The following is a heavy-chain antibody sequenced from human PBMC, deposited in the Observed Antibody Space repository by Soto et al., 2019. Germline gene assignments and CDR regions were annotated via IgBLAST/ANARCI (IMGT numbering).Heavy chain of an antibody. CDR1: GYTFTSYY. D-gene: IGHD3-10*01. CDR2: INPSGGST. Sequence: QVQLVQSGAEVKKPGASVKVSCKASGYTFTSYYMHWVRQAPGQGLEWMGIINPSGGSTSYAQKFQGRVTMTRDTSTSTVYMELSSLRSEDTAVYYCARDFLTQRRVVRGVDYWGQGTLVTVSS. CDR3: ARDFLTQRRVVRGVDY. J-gene: IGHJ4*02. V-gene: IGHV1-46*01.